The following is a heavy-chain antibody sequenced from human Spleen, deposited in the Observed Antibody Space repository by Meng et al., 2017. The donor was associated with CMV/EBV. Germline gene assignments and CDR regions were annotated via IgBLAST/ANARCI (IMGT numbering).Heavy chain of an antibody. CDR2: INHSGSN. Sequence: YGGSVSGYDWSWIRQRSGKGLEWIGEINHSGSNNYNPALKSRVTISVDTYKNQFSLKLRSVTAADTAGDYCARGLGSSGPISGGDYWGQGTLVTVSS. V-gene: IGHV4-34*01. D-gene: IGHD3-22*01. CDR3: ARGLGSSGPISGGDY. CDR1: GGSVSGYD. J-gene: IGHJ4*02.